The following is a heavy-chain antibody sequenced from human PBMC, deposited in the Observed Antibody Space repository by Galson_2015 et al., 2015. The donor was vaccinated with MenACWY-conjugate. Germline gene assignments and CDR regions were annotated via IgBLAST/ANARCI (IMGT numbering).Heavy chain of an antibody. CDR3: ARETPYYDSSGYYFGDYFDY. D-gene: IGHD3-22*01. CDR1: GGSISSSSYY. J-gene: IGHJ4*02. V-gene: IGHV4-39*02. CDR2: IYYSGIT. Sequence: SETLSLTCTVAGGSISSSSYYWGWIRQPPGKGLEWIGSIYYSGITYYNPSLKSRVTISVDTSKNQFSLKLSSVTAADTAVYYCARETPYYDSSGYYFGDYFDYWGQGTLVTVSS.